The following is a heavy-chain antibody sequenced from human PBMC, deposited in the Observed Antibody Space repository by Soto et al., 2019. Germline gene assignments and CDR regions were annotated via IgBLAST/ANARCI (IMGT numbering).Heavy chain of an antibody. V-gene: IGHV4-61*08. Sequence: SDTLSLTCTIAGVSVSSSGHYRNWISHPPGKGLEWIGYIYYSGTTNYNPSLKSRVTISVDTSKNQFSLTLTSVTAADTAMYYCARDPVPVYDFWSGHFGMDVWGQGTTVT. CDR1: GVSVSSSGHY. CDR3: ARDPVPVYDFWSGHFGMDV. CDR2: IYYSGTT. J-gene: IGHJ6*02. D-gene: IGHD3-3*01.